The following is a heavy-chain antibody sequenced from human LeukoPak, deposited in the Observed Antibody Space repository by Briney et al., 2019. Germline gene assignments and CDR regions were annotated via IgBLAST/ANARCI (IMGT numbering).Heavy chain of an antibody. CDR1: GGSISSYY. Sequence: SETLSLTCTVSGGSISSYYWSWIRQPPGKGLEWIGYIYYSGSTNYNPSLKSRVTISVDTSKNQFSLKLSSVTAADKAVYYCARAPYDSGGYYDYYFDYWGQGTLVTVSS. CDR2: IYYSGST. V-gene: IGHV4-59*08. D-gene: IGHD3-22*01. CDR3: ARAPYDSGGYYDYYFDY. J-gene: IGHJ4*02.